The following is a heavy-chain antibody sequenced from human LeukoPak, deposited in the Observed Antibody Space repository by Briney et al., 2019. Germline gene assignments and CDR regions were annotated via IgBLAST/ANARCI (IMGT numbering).Heavy chain of an antibody. Sequence: SSETLSLTCTVSGGSISSSSYYWGWIRQPPGKGLEWIGYIYYSGSTNYNPSLKSRVTISVGTSKNQFSLKLSSVTAADTAVYYCARGDTHFDYWGQGTLVTVSS. D-gene: IGHD5-18*01. CDR3: ARGDTHFDY. J-gene: IGHJ4*02. CDR1: GGSISSSSYY. V-gene: IGHV4-61*05. CDR2: IYYSGST.